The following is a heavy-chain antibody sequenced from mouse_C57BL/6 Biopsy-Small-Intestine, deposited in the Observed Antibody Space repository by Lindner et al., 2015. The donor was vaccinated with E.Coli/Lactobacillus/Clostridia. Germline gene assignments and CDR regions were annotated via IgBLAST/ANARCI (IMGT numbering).Heavy chain of an antibody. D-gene: IGHD4-1*01. CDR1: GYTFTSYI. CDR3: ARGKNWDEVFAY. J-gene: IGHJ3*01. V-gene: IGHV1S61*01. Sequence: VQLQESGPELVKPGASMKMSCKASGYTFTSYIINWVKQRPGQGLEWIGNIYPGSSRTNYNEKFKNKAILTVDTSSSTAYMQLSSLTSDGSAVYYCARGKNWDEVFAYWGQGTLVTVSA. CDR2: IYPGSSRT.